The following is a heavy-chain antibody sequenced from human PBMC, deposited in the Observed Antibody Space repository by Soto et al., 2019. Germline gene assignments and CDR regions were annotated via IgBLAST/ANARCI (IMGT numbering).Heavy chain of an antibody. CDR1: GGTFRSYA. Sequence: SVKVSYKDSGGTFRSYAISWVRQAPGQGPEWVGGIIPIFGTANYAQKLQGTVTITADDSTRTDYTELSSLRSEDTAVYYCARDREDSSGHNYAPHLDYFDIWGQGTMVTVSS. V-gene: IGHV1-69*13. CDR3: ARDREDSSGHNYAPHLDYFDI. J-gene: IGHJ3*02. CDR2: IIPIFGTA. D-gene: IGHD3-22*01.